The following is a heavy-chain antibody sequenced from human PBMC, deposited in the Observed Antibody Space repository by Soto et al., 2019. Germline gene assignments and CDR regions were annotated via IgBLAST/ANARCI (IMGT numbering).Heavy chain of an antibody. CDR3: ARDVSSDTTGFRGYDL. CDR1: GGTVSSYA. CDR2: FIPIFVSA. D-gene: IGHD3-10*01. J-gene: IGHJ4*02. V-gene: IGHV1-69*13. Sequence: ASVKVSCKASGGTVSSYAITWVRQAPGKGLEWMGVFIPIFVSAHYAPKFQGRITITEDESTSTAYMELSGLTSEDTAIYYCARDVSSDTTGFRGYDLWGQGTQVTVSS.